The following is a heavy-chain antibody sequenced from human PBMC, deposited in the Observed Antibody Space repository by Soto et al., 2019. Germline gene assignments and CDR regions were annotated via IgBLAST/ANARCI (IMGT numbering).Heavy chain of an antibody. CDR2: IIPILGIA. Sequence: QVQLVQCGAEVKKPGSSVKVSCKASGGTFSSYTISWVRQAPGQGLEWMGRIIPILGIANYAQKFQGRVTITADKSTSTAYMELSSMRSEDTAVYYCAYCSSTRNHDYWGQGTLVTVSS. D-gene: IGHD2-2*01. CDR1: GGTFSSYT. J-gene: IGHJ4*02. CDR3: AYCSSTRNHDY. V-gene: IGHV1-69*02.